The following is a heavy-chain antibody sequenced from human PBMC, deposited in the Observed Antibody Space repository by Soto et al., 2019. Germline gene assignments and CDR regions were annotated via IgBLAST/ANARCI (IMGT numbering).Heavy chain of an antibody. J-gene: IGHJ3*01. V-gene: IGHV3-72*01. CDR2: HRNKANRYTT. D-gene: IGHD6-13*01. Sequence: EVQLLESGGGLVQPGGSLRLSCAASGFTFSDHYMDWVRQAPGKGLEWVGRHRNKANRYTTEYAASVKGRFTISRDDSKNSLFLQMDSLKTEDTAVYYCTRVRSSSWGFDAFDAWGQGTMVTVSS. CDR3: TRVRSSSWGFDAFDA. CDR1: GFTFSDHY.